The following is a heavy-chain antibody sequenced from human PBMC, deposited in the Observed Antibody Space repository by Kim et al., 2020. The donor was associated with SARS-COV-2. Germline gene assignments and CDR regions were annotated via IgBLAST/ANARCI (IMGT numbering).Heavy chain of an antibody. CDR1: GFTFSNAW. J-gene: IGHJ3*02. CDR2: IKSKTDGGTT. Sequence: GGSLRLSCAASGFTFSNAWMSWVRQAPGKGLEWVGRIKSKTDGGTTDYAAPVKGRFTISRDDSKNTLYLQMNSLKTEDTAVYYCTTAPWHYYDSSGYYYGGAFDIWGQGTMVTVSS. V-gene: IGHV3-15*01. D-gene: IGHD3-22*01. CDR3: TTAPWHYYDSSGYYYGGAFDI.